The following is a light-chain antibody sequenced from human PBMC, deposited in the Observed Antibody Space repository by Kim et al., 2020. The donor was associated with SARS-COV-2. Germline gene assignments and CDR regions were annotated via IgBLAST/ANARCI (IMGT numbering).Light chain of an antibody. J-gene: IGLJ1*01. CDR2: AVS. CDR3: SSYTRSSTNYV. V-gene: IGLV2-14*03. CDR1: GGDVGSYNY. Sequence: QSITISCTGTGGDVGSYNYVSWYQQHPGKAPKLVIYAVSNRPSGVSNRFSGSKSGNTASLTISGLQAEDEADYYCSSYTRSSTNYVFGTGTKVTVL.